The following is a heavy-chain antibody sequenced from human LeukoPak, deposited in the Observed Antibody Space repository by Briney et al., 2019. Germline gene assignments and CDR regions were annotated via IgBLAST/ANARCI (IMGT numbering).Heavy chain of an antibody. D-gene: IGHD1-26*01. J-gene: IGHJ4*02. Sequence: SETLSLTCTVSGGSISGHYWSWIRQPPKKGLEWIGFIYYNGSTNYNPSLKSRVTISVDTSKNQFSLKLNSVTAADTAVYYCARVSVGATMLAYFDYWGQGTLVTVSS. CDR3: ARVSVGATMLAYFDY. CDR2: IYYNGST. V-gene: IGHV4-59*11. CDR1: GGSISGHY.